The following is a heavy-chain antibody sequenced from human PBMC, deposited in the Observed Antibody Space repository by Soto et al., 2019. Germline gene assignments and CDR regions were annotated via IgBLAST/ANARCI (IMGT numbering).Heavy chain of an antibody. D-gene: IGHD5-12*01. CDR1: GGTFSSYT. CDR3: ARPNIDLNWFDP. V-gene: IGHV1-69*02. CDR2: IIPILGIA. J-gene: IGHJ5*02. Sequence: SVKVSCKASGGTFSSYTISWVRQAPGQGLEWMGRIIPILGIANYAQKFQGRVTITADESTSTAYMELSSLRSEDTAVYYCARPNIDLNWFDPWGQGTLVTVSS.